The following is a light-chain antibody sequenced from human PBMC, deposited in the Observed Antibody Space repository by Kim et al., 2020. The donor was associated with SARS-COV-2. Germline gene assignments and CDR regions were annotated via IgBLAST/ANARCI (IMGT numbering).Light chain of an antibody. V-gene: IGLV1-44*01. CDR1: SSNMGSNT. CDR2: SNK. J-gene: IGLJ1*01. CDR3: GAWDDGLNGYV. Sequence: QSALSQPPSVSGTPGQRVTISCSGSSSNMGSNTVHWYQQLPGTAPKLLIYSNKNRPSGVPDRFSGAKSGTSASLAISGLQSEDEADYYCGAWDDGLNGYVFGTGTKVTVL.